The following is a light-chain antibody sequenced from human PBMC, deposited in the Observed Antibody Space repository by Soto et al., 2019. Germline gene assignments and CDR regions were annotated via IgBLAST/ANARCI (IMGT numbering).Light chain of an antibody. Sequence: QSVLTQPPSVSGAPGQRVTISCTGSSSNIGAGYDVHWYQQVPGTAPKLLIHGNSNRPSGVPDRFSGSKSGTSASLAITGLRAEDEADYYCQSYDRSLSGSVFGGGTKVTVL. CDR1: SSNIGAGYD. J-gene: IGLJ2*01. CDR2: GNS. CDR3: QSYDRSLSGSV. V-gene: IGLV1-40*01.